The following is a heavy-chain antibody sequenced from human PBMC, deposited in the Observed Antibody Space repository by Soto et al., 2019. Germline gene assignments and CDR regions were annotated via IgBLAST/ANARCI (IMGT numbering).Heavy chain of an antibody. Sequence: QAQLVQSGAEVKKPGSSVKVSCKASGGTFSPYTINWVRQAPGQGLEWMGRIIPFHGVTNYAQKFQARVTSTADKSTSTAYMELSGLRFEDTAMYYCTRDWEITVSTWSFGGFWGRGTLVTVSS. CDR3: TRDWEITVSTWSFGGF. V-gene: IGHV1-69*08. CDR2: IIPFHGVT. CDR1: GGTFSPYT. D-gene: IGHD3-10*01. J-gene: IGHJ4*02.